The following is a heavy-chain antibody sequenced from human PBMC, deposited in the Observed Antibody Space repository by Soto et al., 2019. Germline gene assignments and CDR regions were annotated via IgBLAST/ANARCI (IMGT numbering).Heavy chain of an antibody. CDR1: GGSISSYY. V-gene: IGHV4-59*08. Sequence: SETLSLTCTVSGGSISSYYWSWIRQPPGKGLEWIGYIYYSGSTNYNPSLKSRVTISVDTSKNQFSLKLSSVTAADTAVYYCARHSAIWFGVTAYYFDYWGKGTLVTVSS. CDR2: IYYSGST. J-gene: IGHJ4*02. CDR3: ARHSAIWFGVTAYYFDY. D-gene: IGHD3-10*01.